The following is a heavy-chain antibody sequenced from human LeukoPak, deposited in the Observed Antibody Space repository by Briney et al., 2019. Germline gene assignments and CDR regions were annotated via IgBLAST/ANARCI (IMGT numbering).Heavy chain of an antibody. D-gene: IGHD4-17*01. CDR1: GFTFSSYS. J-gene: IGHJ4*02. CDR3: AKDAPRDYGDYVIY. Sequence: GGSLRLSCAASGFTFSSYSMSWVRQVHGKGLGWVSSISGIGGSTYYADNVKGRFTITRDNSKNTLYLQMSSLRAEDTAVYYCAKDAPRDYGDYVIYWGQGTLVTVSS. V-gene: IGHV3-23*01. CDR2: ISGIGGST.